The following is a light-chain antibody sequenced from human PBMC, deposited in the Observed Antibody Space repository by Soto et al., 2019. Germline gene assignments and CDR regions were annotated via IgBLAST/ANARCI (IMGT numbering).Light chain of an antibody. Sequence: PSPLSASVGDIVTITCRASQSISNWLAWYQQKQGKAPKLLIYDASSLESGVPSRFSGSGSGTEFTLTISSLQPDDFATYYCQQYNSYWGTFGQGTKVDIK. CDR3: QQYNSYWGT. V-gene: IGKV1-5*01. J-gene: IGKJ1*01. CDR2: DAS. CDR1: QSISNW.